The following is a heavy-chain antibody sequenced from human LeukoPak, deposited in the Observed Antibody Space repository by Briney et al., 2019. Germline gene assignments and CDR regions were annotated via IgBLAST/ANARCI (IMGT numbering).Heavy chain of an antibody. Sequence: PSETLSLTCAVYGGSFSGYYWSWIRQPPGKGLEWIGEINHSGSTNYNPSLKSRVTISVDTSKNQFSLKLTSVTAADTAGYYYEIGCYDYVWGSYRSLYYYYYMDVWGKGTTVTVSS. J-gene: IGHJ6*03. V-gene: IGHV4-34*01. CDR2: INHSGST. D-gene: IGHD3-16*02. CDR1: GGSFSGYY. CDR3: EIGCYDYVWGSYRSLYYYYYMDV.